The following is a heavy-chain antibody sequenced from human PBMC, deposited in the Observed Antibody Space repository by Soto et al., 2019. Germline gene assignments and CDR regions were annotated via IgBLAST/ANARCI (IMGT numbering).Heavy chain of an antibody. CDR2: IYPGDSDT. J-gene: IGHJ6*02. V-gene: IGHV5-51*01. Sequence: GESLKISCKASEYTFSTYWIAWVRQMPGKGLEWLGSIYPGDSDTRYSPSLKGQVTISADKSINTAHLQWSSLKASDTAMSYCARQIRHSDCWSNEYYYHGLDVWGQGTTVTVSS. D-gene: IGHD3-3*01. CDR1: EYTFSTYW. CDR3: ARQIRHSDCWSNEYYYHGLDV.